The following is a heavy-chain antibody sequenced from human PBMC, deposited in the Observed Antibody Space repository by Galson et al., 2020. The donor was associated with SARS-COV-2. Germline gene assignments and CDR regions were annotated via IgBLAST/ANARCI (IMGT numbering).Heavy chain of an antibody. CDR2: ISSSSSYI. CDR3: ASPMGPDYYYGMDV. D-gene: IGHD3-10*01. Sequence: GGSLRLSCAASGFTFSSYSMNWVRQAPGKGLEWVSSISSSSSYIYYADSVKGRFTISRDNAKNSLYLQMNSLRAEDTAVYYCASPMGPDYYYGMDVWGQGTTVTVSS. V-gene: IGHV3-21*01. J-gene: IGHJ6*02. CDR1: GFTFSSYS.